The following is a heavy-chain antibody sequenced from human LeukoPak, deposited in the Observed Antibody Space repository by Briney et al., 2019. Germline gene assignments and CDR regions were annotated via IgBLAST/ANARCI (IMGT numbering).Heavy chain of an antibody. J-gene: IGHJ6*03. D-gene: IGHD3-16*01. Sequence: GASVKVSCKASGYTFSDYFLHWVRQAPGQGLEWMGWINPNSGGTNYAQKFQGRVTMTRDTSISTAYMELSSLRSDDTAMYYCARGGQPIFYYYMDVWGKGTTVTVSS. CDR2: INPNSGGT. V-gene: IGHV1-2*02. CDR1: GYTFSDYF. CDR3: ARGGQPIFYYYMDV.